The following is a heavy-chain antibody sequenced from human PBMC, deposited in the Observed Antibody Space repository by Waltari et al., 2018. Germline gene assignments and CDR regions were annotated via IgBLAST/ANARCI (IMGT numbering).Heavy chain of an antibody. Sequence: EVQLLESGGGLVQPGGSLRLPCAAAGFSFSSYAMSWVRQAPGKGVEWVSTIGGGGGTTYYADSVKGRFTISRDNSKNTLYVQMNSLRAEDTAVYYCARTGQFDYWGQGTLVTVSS. CDR1: GFSFSSYA. D-gene: IGHD3-9*01. CDR3: ARTGQFDY. J-gene: IGHJ4*02. V-gene: IGHV3-23*01. CDR2: IGGGGGTT.